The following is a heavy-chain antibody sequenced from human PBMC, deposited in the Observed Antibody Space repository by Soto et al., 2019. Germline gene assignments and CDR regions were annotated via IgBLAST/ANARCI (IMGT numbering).Heavy chain of an antibody. D-gene: IGHD3-22*01. V-gene: IGHV3-23*01. J-gene: IGHJ4*02. CDR3: AKAIHYYDSSGYYLGY. CDR2: ISGSGGST. Sequence: GESLKISCAASGFTFSSYAMSWVRQAPGKGLEWVSAISGSGGSTYYADSVKGRFTISRDNSKNTLYLQMNSLRAEDTAVYYCAKAIHYYDSSGYYLGYWGQGTLVT. CDR1: GFTFSSYA.